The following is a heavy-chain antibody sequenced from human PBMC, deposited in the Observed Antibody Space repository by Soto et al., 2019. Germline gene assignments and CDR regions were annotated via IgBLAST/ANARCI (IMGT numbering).Heavy chain of an antibody. Sequence: QAQLVQSVGGVVQPGGSLRLSCAASGFTFSSYSFHWVRQAPGEGLEWVAMISYDESNKYYADSLKGRFTISRDNSKNTVYLEMSSLRPEDTAVYYCAREGGGKWLQLKRPLDYWGQGTLVTVSS. CDR1: GFTFSSYS. CDR3: AREGGGKWLQLKRPLDY. D-gene: IGHD5-12*01. V-gene: IGHV3-30*03. J-gene: IGHJ4*02. CDR2: ISYDESNK.